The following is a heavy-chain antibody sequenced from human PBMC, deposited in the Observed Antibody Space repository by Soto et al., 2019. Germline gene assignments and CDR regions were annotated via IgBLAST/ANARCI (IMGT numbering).Heavy chain of an antibody. V-gene: IGHV3-11*06. D-gene: IGHD5-12*01. CDR3: VRDRGYSGYTY. CDR1: GFDFSDYY. J-gene: IGHJ4*02. Sequence: QVHLVESGGGLVKPGGSLRLSCAASGFDFSDYYMSWIRQAPGKGPEWVAYITSSSSNFTNYADSVKGRFTISRDHAKISVYLQMNSLSAEDTALYYCVRDRGYSGYTYWGQGTLVTVSA. CDR2: ITSSSSNFT.